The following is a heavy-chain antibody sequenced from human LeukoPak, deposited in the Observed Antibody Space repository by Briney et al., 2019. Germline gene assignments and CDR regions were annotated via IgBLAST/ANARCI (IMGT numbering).Heavy chain of an antibody. CDR3: ALTYYDFWSGYYPAYFDY. D-gene: IGHD3-3*01. Sequence: SETLSLTCTVSGGSISSYYWSWIRQPAGKGLEWIGRIYTSGSTNYNPSLKSRVTMSVDTSKNQFSLKLSSVTAADTAVYYCALTYYDFWSGYYPAYFDYWGQGTLVTVSS. CDR1: GGSISSYY. V-gene: IGHV4-4*07. CDR2: IYTSGST. J-gene: IGHJ4*02.